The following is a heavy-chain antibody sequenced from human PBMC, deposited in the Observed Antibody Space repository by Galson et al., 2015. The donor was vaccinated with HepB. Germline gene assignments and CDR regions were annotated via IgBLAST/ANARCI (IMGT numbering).Heavy chain of an antibody. V-gene: IGHV1-46*03. CDR1: GYTFTSYY. CDR3: ARDYGDYPFDY. D-gene: IGHD4-17*01. J-gene: IGHJ4*02. Sequence: SVKVSCKASGYTFTSYYMHWVRQAPGQGLEWMGIINPTGGSTSYAQKFQDRVTVTRDTSTSTVYMELSSLRSEDTAMYYCARDYGDYPFDYWGQGTLVTVSS. CDR2: INPTGGST.